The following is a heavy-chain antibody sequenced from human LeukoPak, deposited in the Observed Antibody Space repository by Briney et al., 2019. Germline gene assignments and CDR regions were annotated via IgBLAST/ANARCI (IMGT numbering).Heavy chain of an antibody. V-gene: IGHV3-33*06. CDR2: IWYDGSNK. CDR1: GFTFSSYG. D-gene: IGHD5-12*01. Sequence: QAGGSLRLSCAASGFTFSSYGMHWVRQAPGKGLEWVAVIWYDGSNKYYADSVKGRFTISRDNSKNTLYLQMNSLRAEDTAVYYCAKDRGYSGYDCFDYGGQGTLVTVSS. J-gene: IGHJ4*02. CDR3: AKDRGYSGYDCFDY.